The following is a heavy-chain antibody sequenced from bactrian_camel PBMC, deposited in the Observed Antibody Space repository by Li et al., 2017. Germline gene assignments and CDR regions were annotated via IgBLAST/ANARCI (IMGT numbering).Heavy chain of an antibody. V-gene: IGHV3S53*01. CDR1: GYTYSSYC. CDR2: IDSAGLT. J-gene: IGHJ4*01. Sequence: HVQLVESGGGSVQAGGSLRLSCAASGYTYSSYCLGWFRQSPGQEREGIADIDSAGLTAYADSVKVRFTVSQDNAKNTLYLQMDNLKPEDTAMYFCKADDIEYGGCAYCKLDRKKPFTYWGQGTQVTVS. D-gene: IGHD5*01. CDR3: KADDIEYGGCAYCKLDRKKPFTY.